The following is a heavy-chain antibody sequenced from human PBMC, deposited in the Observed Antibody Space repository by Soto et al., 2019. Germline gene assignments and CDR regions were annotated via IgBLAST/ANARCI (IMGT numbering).Heavy chain of an antibody. J-gene: IGHJ6*02. V-gene: IGHV3-23*01. Sequence: EVQLLESGGGLVQPGGSLRLSCAASGFTFSSYAMSWVRQAPGKGLEWVSAISGSGGSTYYADSVKGRFTISRDNSKKTLYQQMSSLRAEDTAVYYCAKDSYCSGGSCYSLVSLYYYYGMDVWGQGTTVTVSS. D-gene: IGHD2-15*01. CDR3: AKDSYCSGGSCYSLVSLYYYYGMDV. CDR2: ISGSGGST. CDR1: GFTFSSYA.